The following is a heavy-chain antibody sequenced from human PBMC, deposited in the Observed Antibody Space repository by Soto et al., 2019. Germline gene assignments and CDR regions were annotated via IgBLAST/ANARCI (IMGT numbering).Heavy chain of an antibody. Sequence: DVRLAESGGGLVQPGGSLRLSCTTSGFSFASFAMTWVRQAPGKGLAWVATISGSAGKTYYADSVKGRFSISRDTSRNTLYLQMNSLRADDTAIYYCAKWSYLDYWGQGTRVTVSS. V-gene: IGHV3-23*04. CDR2: ISGSAGKT. CDR3: AKWSYLDY. CDR1: GFSFASFA. D-gene: IGHD3-3*01. J-gene: IGHJ4*02.